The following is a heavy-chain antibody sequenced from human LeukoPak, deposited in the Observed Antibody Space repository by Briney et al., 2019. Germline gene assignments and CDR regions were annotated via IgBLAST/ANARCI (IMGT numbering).Heavy chain of an antibody. D-gene: IGHD2-15*01. CDR3: ARLYVVVVAATLYNWFDP. V-gene: IGHV4-39*01. CDR2: IYYSGST. CDR1: GGSIGSSSYY. J-gene: IGHJ5*02. Sequence: PSETLSLTCTVSGGSIGSSSYYWGWIRQPPGKGLGWIGSIYYSGSTYYNPSLKSRVTISVDTSKNQFSLKLSSVTAADTAVYYCARLYVVVVAATLYNWFDPWGQGTLVTVSS.